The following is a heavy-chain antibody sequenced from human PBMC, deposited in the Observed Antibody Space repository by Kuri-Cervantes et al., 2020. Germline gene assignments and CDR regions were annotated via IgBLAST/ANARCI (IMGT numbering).Heavy chain of an antibody. CDR3: AKELAAGGSGAFDV. V-gene: IGHV3-23*01. Sequence: ETLSLTCAASGFSFSSYAMHWVRQAPGKGLEWVSAIIGGGSNAYYAASVRGRFTISRDNSKSTLYLQMNSLRAEDTALYYCAKELAAGGSGAFDVWGQGTLVTVSS. CDR2: IIGGGSNA. J-gene: IGHJ3*01. D-gene: IGHD6-13*01. CDR1: GFSFSSYA.